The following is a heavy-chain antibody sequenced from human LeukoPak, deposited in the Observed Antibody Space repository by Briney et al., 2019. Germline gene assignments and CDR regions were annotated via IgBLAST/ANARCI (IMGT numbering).Heavy chain of an antibody. J-gene: IGHJ5*02. V-gene: IGHV3-74*01. Sequence: GGSLRLSCAASGFTFSDYWMHWVRQVPGKGLVWVSRIKGDGSETNYADSVKGRFTISRDNAKNTLFLQMNSLRDEDTAVYYCVRGQIGVSVIVHWGQGTLVTVSS. CDR1: GFTFSDYW. CDR3: VRGQIGVSVIVH. CDR2: IKGDGSET. D-gene: IGHD3-22*01.